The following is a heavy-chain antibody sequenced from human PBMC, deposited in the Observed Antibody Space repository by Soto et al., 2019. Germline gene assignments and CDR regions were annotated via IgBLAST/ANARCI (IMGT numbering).Heavy chain of an antibody. Sequence: QVQLQESGPGLVKPSQSLSLTCTVSGGSISSGGYYWSWIRQHPGKGLEWIGYIYYSGSTYYNPSLKSRVTISVVTSKIQFSLKLSSVTAADTAVYYCARVGGVSSRNPWGQGTLVTVSS. CDR2: IYYSGST. J-gene: IGHJ5*02. D-gene: IGHD3-16*01. CDR1: GGSISSGGYY. CDR3: ARVGGVSSRNP. V-gene: IGHV4-31*03.